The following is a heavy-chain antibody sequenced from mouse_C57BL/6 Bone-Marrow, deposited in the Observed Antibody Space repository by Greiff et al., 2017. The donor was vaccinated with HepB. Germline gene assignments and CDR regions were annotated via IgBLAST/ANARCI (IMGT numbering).Heavy chain of an antibody. CDR1: GFNIKDDY. CDR3: TTYLPYFDY. Sequence: EVQLQESGAELVRPGASVKLSCTASGFNIKDDYMHWVKQRPEQGLEWIGWIDPENGDTEYASKFQGKATITADTSSNTAYLQLSSLTSEDTAVYYCTTYLPYFDYWGQGTTLTVSS. CDR2: IDPENGDT. J-gene: IGHJ2*01. D-gene: IGHD6-1*01. V-gene: IGHV14-4*01.